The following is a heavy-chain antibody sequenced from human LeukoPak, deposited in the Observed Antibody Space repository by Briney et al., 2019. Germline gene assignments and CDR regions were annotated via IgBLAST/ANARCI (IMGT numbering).Heavy chain of an antibody. V-gene: IGHV1-69*04. CDR1: GGTFSSYA. CDR3: ARDKFRAYSSGWYEFDY. D-gene: IGHD6-19*01. Sequence: SVKVSCKASGGTFSSYAISWVRQAPGQGLEWMRRIIPILGIANYAQKFQGRVTITADKSTSTAYMELSSLRSEDTAVYYCARDKFRAYSSGWYEFDYWGQGTLVTVSS. J-gene: IGHJ4*02. CDR2: IIPILGIA.